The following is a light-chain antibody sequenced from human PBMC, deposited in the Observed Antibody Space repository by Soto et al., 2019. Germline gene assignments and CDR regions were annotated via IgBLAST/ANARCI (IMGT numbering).Light chain of an antibody. V-gene: IGLV2-14*03. CDR1: SSDVGNYIF. Sequence: QSVLTQPASVSGSPGQSIAISCTGTSSDVGNYIFVSWYQQHPGKAPKLMIYDVSNRPSGISNRFSGSKSGNTASLTISGLQAEDEADYYCCSYTTSSTYVFGTGTKVTVL. J-gene: IGLJ1*01. CDR2: DVS. CDR3: CSYTTSSTYV.